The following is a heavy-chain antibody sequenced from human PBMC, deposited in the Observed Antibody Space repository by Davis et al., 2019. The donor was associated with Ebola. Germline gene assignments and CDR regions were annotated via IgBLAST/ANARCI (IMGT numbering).Heavy chain of an antibody. CDR1: GYTFTSHL. Sequence: ASVKVSCKTSGYTFTSHLISWVRQAPGQGLEWMGWINPYNGNTNNAQKLQGRVTMTTDTSTSTAYMELSSLRSEDTAVYYCAREWELYYWGQGTLVTVSS. CDR3: AREWELYY. J-gene: IGHJ4*02. D-gene: IGHD1-26*01. CDR2: INPYNGNT. V-gene: IGHV1-18*01.